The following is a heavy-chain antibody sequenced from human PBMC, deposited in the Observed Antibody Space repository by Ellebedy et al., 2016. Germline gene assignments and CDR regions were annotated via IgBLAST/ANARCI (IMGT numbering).Heavy chain of an antibody. V-gene: IGHV3-74*01. D-gene: IGHD6-19*01. J-gene: IGHJ4*02. CDR2: INSDGSAT. CDR1: GFTFSSYV. CDR3: GAGTRVDY. Sequence: GGSLRLSCAASGFTFSSYVMSWARQAPGKGLMWVSRINSDGSATTYADSVKGRFTISRDNAKNTLYLQMDSLGAEDTAVYYCGAGTRVDYWGQGSLVTVSS.